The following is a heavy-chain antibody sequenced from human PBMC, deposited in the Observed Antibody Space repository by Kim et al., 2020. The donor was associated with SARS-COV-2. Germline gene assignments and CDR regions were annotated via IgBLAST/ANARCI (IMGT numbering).Heavy chain of an antibody. CDR3: ARDLVEYCSSTSCHINYYYYYGMDV. J-gene: IGHJ6*02. CDR1: GFTFSSYW. CDR2: IKQDGSEK. V-gene: IGHV3-7*01. D-gene: IGHD2-2*01. Sequence: GGSLRLSCAASGFTFSSYWMSWVRQAPGKGLERVANIKQDGSEKYYVDSVKGRFTISRDNAKNSLYLQMNSLRAEDTAVYYCARDLVEYCSSTSCHINYYYYYGMDVWGQGTTVTVSS.